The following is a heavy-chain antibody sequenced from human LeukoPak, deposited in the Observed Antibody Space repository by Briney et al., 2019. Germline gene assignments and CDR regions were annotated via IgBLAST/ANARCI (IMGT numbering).Heavy chain of an antibody. D-gene: IGHD2-2*01. V-gene: IGHV3-66*01. CDR2: IYGDGTT. CDR1: GLTVSSNY. CDR3: ARDGIAMTLDY. J-gene: IGHJ4*02. Sequence: GGSLRLSCAASGLTVSSNYMSWVRQAPGKGVEWGSVIYGDGTTGYADSVKDRFIIFRDTSKDTLYLQMESLRVEDTAVYYCARDGIAMTLDYWGQGTLVIVSS.